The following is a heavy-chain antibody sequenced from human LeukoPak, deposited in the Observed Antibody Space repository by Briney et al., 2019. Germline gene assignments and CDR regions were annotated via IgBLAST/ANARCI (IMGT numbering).Heavy chain of an antibody. V-gene: IGHV3-21*01. CDR1: GFTFSSYS. D-gene: IGHD2-2*01. CDR3: ARDLLHQLPPSFYYYMDV. Sequence: GGSLRLSCSASGFTFSSYSMNWVRQAPGKGLEWVSSISSSSSYIYYADSVKGRFTISRDNAKNSLYLQMNSLRAEDTAVYYCARDLLHQLPPSFYYYMDVWGKGTTVTVSS. J-gene: IGHJ6*03. CDR2: ISSSSSYI.